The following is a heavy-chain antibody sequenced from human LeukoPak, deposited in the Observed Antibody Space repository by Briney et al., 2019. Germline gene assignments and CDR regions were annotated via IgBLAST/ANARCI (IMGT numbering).Heavy chain of an antibody. Sequence: GGSLRLSCAASGFTFSSYAMHWVRQALGKGLEYVSAISSNGGSTYYANSVKGRFTISRDNSKDTLYLQMNDLRPDDTAIYYCAKRNTMVRGGPCFDYWGQGLLVTVSS. CDR1: GFTFSSYA. D-gene: IGHD3-10*01. CDR2: ISSNGGST. V-gene: IGHV3-64*01. J-gene: IGHJ4*02. CDR3: AKRNTMVRGGPCFDY.